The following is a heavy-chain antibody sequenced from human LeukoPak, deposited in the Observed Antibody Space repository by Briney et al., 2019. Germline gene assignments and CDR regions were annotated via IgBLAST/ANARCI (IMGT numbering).Heavy chain of an antibody. CDR2: ISSSSGTI. J-gene: IGHJ4*02. CDR1: GFTFSSYS. Sequence: GGSLRLSCAASGFTFSSYSMNWVRQAPGKGLEWGSYISSSSGTIYYAASVKGRFTISRDNAKNSLYLQMNSLRDEDTAVYYCARAVAAAMFAGAYWGQGTLVTVSS. D-gene: IGHD2-2*01. CDR3: ARAVAAAMFAGAY. V-gene: IGHV3-48*02.